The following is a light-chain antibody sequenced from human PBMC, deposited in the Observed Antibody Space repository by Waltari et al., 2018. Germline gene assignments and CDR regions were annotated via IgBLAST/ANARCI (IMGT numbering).Light chain of an antibody. CDR1: SSDVGGHNH. V-gene: IGLV2-14*03. CDR3: NSFTSSTTWV. Sequence: QSALTQPASVSGSPGQSITISCTGTSSDVGGHNHVSWYQQHPGQAPNLLIYDVTKWPSAVSDRFSGSKSGNTASRTISGLQAEDEADYYCNSFTSSTTWVFGGGTRVTVL. CDR2: DVT. J-gene: IGLJ3*02.